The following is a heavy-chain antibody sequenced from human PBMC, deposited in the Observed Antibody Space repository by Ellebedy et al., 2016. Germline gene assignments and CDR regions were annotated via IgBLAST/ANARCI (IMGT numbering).Heavy chain of an antibody. D-gene: IGHD4-23*01. Sequence: ASVKVSXKASSYTFTSYGISWVRQAPGQGLEWMGWISAYNGNTNYAQKLQGRVTMTTDTSTSTAYMELRSLRSEDTAVYYCAREGTTVVTYNWFDPWGQGTLVTVSS. CDR3: AREGTTVVTYNWFDP. CDR1: SYTFTSYG. V-gene: IGHV1-18*01. J-gene: IGHJ5*02. CDR2: ISAYNGNT.